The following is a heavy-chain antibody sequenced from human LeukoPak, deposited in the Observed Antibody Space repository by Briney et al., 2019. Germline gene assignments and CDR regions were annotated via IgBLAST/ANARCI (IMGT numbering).Heavy chain of an antibody. CDR3: ARGSSGYYYPFDY. Sequence: SETLSLTCTVSGGSISRGGYYWSWIRQHPGKGLEWIGYIYYSGSTYYNPSLKSRVTISVDTSKNQFSLKLSSVTAADTAVYYCARGSSGYYYPFDYWGQGTLVTVSS. D-gene: IGHD3-22*01. J-gene: IGHJ4*02. CDR1: GGSISRGGYY. CDR2: IYYSGST. V-gene: IGHV4-31*03.